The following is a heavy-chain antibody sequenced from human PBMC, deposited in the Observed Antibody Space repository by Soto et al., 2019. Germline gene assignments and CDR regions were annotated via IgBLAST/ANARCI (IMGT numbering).Heavy chain of an antibody. V-gene: IGHV3-21*01. CDR3: ARVDGYDFGFDI. CDR1: GFTFSSYA. Sequence: GGSLRLSCAASGFTFSSYALHWVRQAPGKGLEWVSSISSSSSYIYYADSVKGRFTISRDNSKNSLYLQMNSLRAEDTAVYYCARVDGYDFGFDIWGQGTMVTVSS. CDR2: ISSSSSYI. J-gene: IGHJ3*02. D-gene: IGHD5-12*01.